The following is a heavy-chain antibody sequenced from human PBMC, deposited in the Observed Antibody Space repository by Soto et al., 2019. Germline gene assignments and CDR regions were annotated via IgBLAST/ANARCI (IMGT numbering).Heavy chain of an antibody. J-gene: IGHJ6*02. Sequence: PSETLSLTCAVSGGSVSSSHWWSWVRLPPGKGLEWIGEIYPSGNTNYNPSLKGRVTVSVDKSKNQFALKVSSVTAADTAVYYCARCNDFYYAMDVWGQGTTVTVSS. CDR2: IYPSGNT. CDR3: ARCNDFYYAMDV. D-gene: IGHD2-8*01. V-gene: IGHV4-4*02. CDR1: GGSVSSSHW.